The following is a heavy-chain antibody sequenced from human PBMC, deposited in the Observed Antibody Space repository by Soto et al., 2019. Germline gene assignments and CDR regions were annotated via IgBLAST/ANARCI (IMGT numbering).Heavy chain of an antibody. CDR2: TSTSGGST. Sequence: EVQLLESGGGLVQPGGSLRLSCAASGFTFSRYAMSWVRQAPGKGLEWVSATSTSGGSTYSADSVKARFTISRDNSKNTLYLQMYSLRAEDTAVYYCVKDVGGYSGYAFDCWGQGTLVTVSS. D-gene: IGHD5-12*01. CDR1: GFTFSRYA. CDR3: VKDVGGYSGYAFDC. V-gene: IGHV3-23*01. J-gene: IGHJ4*02.